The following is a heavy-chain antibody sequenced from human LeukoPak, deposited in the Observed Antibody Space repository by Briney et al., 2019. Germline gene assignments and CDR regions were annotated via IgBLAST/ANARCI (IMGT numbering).Heavy chain of an antibody. CDR1: GFTFSSFA. J-gene: IGHJ3*02. Sequence: GGSLRLSCAASGFTFSSFALSWVRQAPGKGLEWVSLIYRGGSTYYADSVKGRFTISRDNSKNTLYLQMNSLRAEDTAVYYCARDKDDSSVDAFDIWGQGTMVTVSS. V-gene: IGHV3-53*01. CDR3: ARDKDDSSVDAFDI. D-gene: IGHD3-22*01. CDR2: IYRGGST.